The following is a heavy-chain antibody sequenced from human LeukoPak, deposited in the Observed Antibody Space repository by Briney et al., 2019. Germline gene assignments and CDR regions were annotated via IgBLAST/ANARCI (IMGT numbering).Heavy chain of an antibody. CDR3: ARLPRAKTTIFGVVK. CDR2: ISAYNGNT. CDR1: GYTFTSYG. V-gene: IGHV1-18*01. Sequence: ASVKVSCKASGYTFTSYGISWVRQAPGQGLEWMGWISAYNGNTNYAQKLQGRVTMTTDTSTSTAYMELRSLRSDDTAVYYCARLPRAKTTIFGVVKWGQGTLVTVSS. D-gene: IGHD3-3*01. J-gene: IGHJ4*02.